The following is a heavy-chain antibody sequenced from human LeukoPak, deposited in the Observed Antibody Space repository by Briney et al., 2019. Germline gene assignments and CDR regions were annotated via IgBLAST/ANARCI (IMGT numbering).Heavy chain of an antibody. CDR1: GFTFSSYA. V-gene: IGHV3-23*01. CDR2: ISGSGGST. CDR3: ARNSIAARGFDY. J-gene: IGHJ4*02. D-gene: IGHD6-6*01. Sequence: GGSLRLSCAASGFTFSSYAMSWVRQAPGKGLEWVSAISGSGGSTYYADSVKGRFTISRDNSKNTLYLQMNSLRAEDTAVYYCARNSIAARGFDYWGQGTLVTVSS.